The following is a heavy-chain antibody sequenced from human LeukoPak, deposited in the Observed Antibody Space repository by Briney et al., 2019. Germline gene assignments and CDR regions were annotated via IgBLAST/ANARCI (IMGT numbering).Heavy chain of an antibody. CDR1: GFTFSSYA. V-gene: IGHV3-23*01. D-gene: IGHD3-22*01. CDR2: ISGSGGST. CDR3: AKASTIVPPLYYFDY. J-gene: IGHJ4*02. Sequence: QSGGSLRLSCAASGFTFSSYAMSWVRQAPGKGLEWVSAISGSGGSTYYADSVKGRFTISRDNSKNTLYLQMNSLRAEATAVYYCAKASTIVPPLYYFDYWGQGTLVTVSS.